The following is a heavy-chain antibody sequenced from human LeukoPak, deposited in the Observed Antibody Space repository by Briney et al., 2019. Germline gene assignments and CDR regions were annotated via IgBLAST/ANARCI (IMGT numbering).Heavy chain of an antibody. V-gene: IGHV4-31*03. CDR1: GGSISSGGYY. CDR2: IYYTGST. D-gene: IGHD3-22*01. CDR3: ARDRDGYSQFDS. Sequence: PSETLSLTCTVSGGSISSGGYYWSWIRQHPGKGLEWIGYIYYTGSTYYDPSLKSRVSISVDTSKNQFSLKLSSVTAADTAVYYCARDRDGYSQFDSWGQGTLVTVSS. J-gene: IGHJ4*02.